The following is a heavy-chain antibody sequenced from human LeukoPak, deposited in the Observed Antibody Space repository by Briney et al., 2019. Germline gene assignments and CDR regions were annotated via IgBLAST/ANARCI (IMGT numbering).Heavy chain of an antibody. Sequence: GASVTVSCKASVYTFTCYYLHWVRQAPGQGRAWMGWMNPNSCCTNYPQKFQARVTMTRDTSISTAYMELSRLRSDDTAVYYCARVIVATILQSPCFDYWGQGTLVTVSS. CDR3: ARVIVATILQSPCFDY. V-gene: IGHV1-2*02. J-gene: IGHJ4*02. CDR1: VYTFTCYY. CDR2: MNPNSCCT. D-gene: IGHD5-12*01.